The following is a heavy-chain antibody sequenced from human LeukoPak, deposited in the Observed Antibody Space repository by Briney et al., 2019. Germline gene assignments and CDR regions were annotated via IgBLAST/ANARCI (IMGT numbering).Heavy chain of an antibody. CDR1: GFTLSSYS. CDR2: ISSSSSYI. Sequence: GGSLRLSCAASGFTLSSYSMNWVRQAPGKGLEWVSSISSSSSYIYYADSVKGRFTISRDNAKNSLYLQMNSLRAEDTAVYYCARDLLTGIGFMDPYYMDVWGKGTTVTVSS. V-gene: IGHV3-21*01. J-gene: IGHJ6*03. CDR3: ARDLLTGIGFMDPYYMDV. D-gene: IGHD3-9*01.